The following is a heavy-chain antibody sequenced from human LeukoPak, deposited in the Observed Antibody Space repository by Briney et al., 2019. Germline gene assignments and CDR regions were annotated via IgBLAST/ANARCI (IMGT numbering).Heavy chain of an antibody. CDR1: GFTFSSYA. Sequence: GGSLRLSCAASGFTFSSYATSWVRQAPGKGLEWVSAISGSGGSTYYADSVKGRFTISRDNSKNTLYLQMNSLRAEDTAVYYCAKDGYYGSGPPDYWGQGTLVTVSS. V-gene: IGHV3-23*01. CDR2: ISGSGGST. CDR3: AKDGYYGSGPPDY. D-gene: IGHD3-10*01. J-gene: IGHJ4*02.